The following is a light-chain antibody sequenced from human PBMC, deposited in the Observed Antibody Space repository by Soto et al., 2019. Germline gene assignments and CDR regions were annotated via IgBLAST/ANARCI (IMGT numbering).Light chain of an antibody. CDR2: GAS. V-gene: IGKV3-20*01. CDR3: QQYGSS. Sequence: EIVMTQSPATLSVSPGERVTLFCRASQSVSRNLAWHQQKPGQAPRLLIYGASSRATGTPDRFSGSGSGTDFTLTISRLEPEDFAVYYCQQYGSSFGQGTKVDIK. CDR1: QSVSRN. J-gene: IGKJ1*01.